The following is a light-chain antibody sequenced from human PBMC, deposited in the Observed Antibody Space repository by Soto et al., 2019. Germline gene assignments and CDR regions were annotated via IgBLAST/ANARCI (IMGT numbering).Light chain of an antibody. CDR2: RDN. CDR3: AAWDDSLSGLHVI. CDR1: SSNIGSNF. Sequence: QSVLTQPPSASGTPGQRVTISCSGSSSNIGSNFVCWYQQLPGAAPKLLIFRDNQRPSGVPDRFSGSKSGTSASLAISGLRSEDEADYYCAAWDDSLSGLHVIFGGGTKLTVL. J-gene: IGLJ2*01. V-gene: IGLV1-47*01.